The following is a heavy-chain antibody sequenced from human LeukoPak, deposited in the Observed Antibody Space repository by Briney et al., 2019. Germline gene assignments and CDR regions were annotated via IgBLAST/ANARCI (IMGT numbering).Heavy chain of an antibody. CDR3: ARVEGSGWDEYYFDY. CDR2: ISAYNGNT. CDR1: VYTFTSYG. J-gene: IGHJ4*02. D-gene: IGHD6-19*01. Sequence: ASVNVSFKSSVYTFTSYGISWVRPAPGQGLEWMGWISAYNGNTNYAQKLQGRVTMTTDTSTSTAYMELRSLRSDDTAVYYCARVEGSGWDEYYFDYWGQGTLVTVSS. V-gene: IGHV1-18*01.